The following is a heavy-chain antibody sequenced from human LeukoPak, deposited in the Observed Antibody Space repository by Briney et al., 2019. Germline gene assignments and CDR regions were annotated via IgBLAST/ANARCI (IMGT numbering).Heavy chain of an antibody. CDR1: GGSFSGYY. J-gene: IGHJ4*02. Sequence: SETLSLTCAVYGGSFSGYYWSWIRQPPGKGLEWIGEINHSGSTNYNPSLKSRVTILVDTSKNQFSLKLSSVTAADTAVYYCATTALGARFDYWGQGTLVTVSS. CDR2: INHSGST. V-gene: IGHV4-34*01. D-gene: IGHD2-21*02. CDR3: ATTALGARFDY.